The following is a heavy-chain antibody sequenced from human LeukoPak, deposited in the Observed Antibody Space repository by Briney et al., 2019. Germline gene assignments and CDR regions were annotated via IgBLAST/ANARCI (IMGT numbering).Heavy chain of an antibody. CDR2: IYYSGST. V-gene: IGHV4-59*01. CDR1: GGSISSYY. CDR3: ARGSTEGGVDY. D-gene: IGHD3-16*01. J-gene: IGHJ4*02. Sequence: SETLSLTCTVSGGSISSYYWSWIRQPPGKGLEWIGYIYYSGSTNYNPSLKSRVTISVDTSKNQFSLKLSSVTAADTAVYYCARGSTEGGVDYWGQGTLVTVSS.